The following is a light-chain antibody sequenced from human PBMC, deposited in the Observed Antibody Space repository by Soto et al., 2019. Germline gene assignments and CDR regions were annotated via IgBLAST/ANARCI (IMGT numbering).Light chain of an antibody. CDR1: NIGRSS. CDR2: NDV. V-gene: IGLV3-21*02. Sequence: SYELTQPPSVSVAPGQTARISCEANNIGRSSVHWYQQKPGQAPVLVVYNDVDRPSRIPERLSGSNSGNTATLTISRVEAGDEADYYCQVWPTSSDHPVFGGGTKVTVL. CDR3: QVWPTSSDHPV. J-gene: IGLJ2*01.